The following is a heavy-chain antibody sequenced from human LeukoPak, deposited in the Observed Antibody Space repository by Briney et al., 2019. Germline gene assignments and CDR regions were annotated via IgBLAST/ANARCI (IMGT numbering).Heavy chain of an antibody. CDR2: IYTSGST. V-gene: IGHV4-4*07. CDR3: ASSYSGSHPIFDY. D-gene: IGHD1-26*01. J-gene: IGHJ4*02. CDR1: GGSISSYS. Sequence: SETLCLTCTVSGGSISSYSWSWIRQPAGKGLEWIGRIYTSGSTNYNPSLKSRVTMSVDTSKKQFSLKLSSVTAADTAVYYCASSYSGSHPIFDYWGQGTLVSVS.